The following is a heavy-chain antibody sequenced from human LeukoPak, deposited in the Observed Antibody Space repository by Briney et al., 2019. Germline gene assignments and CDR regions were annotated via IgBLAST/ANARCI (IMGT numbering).Heavy chain of an antibody. CDR3: AREVGATKSIDY. J-gene: IGHJ4*02. Sequence: SETLSLTCTVSGGSISSYYWSWIRQPPGKGLEWIGYIYYSGSTNYNPSLKSRVTISVDTSKNQFSLKLSSVTAADTAVYYCAREVGATKSIDYWGQGTLATVSS. D-gene: IGHD1-26*01. CDR1: GGSISSYY. V-gene: IGHV4-59*01. CDR2: IYYSGST.